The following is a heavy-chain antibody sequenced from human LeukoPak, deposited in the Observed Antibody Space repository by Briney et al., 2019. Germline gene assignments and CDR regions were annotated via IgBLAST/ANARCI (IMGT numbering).Heavy chain of an antibody. V-gene: IGHV3-64*02. CDR1: GFTFSSYT. Sequence: QSGGSLRLSGAASGFTFSSYTGFWVRQAPGKGLEYVSAISNNGDNTYYADSAKGRFTISRDNSKNTLYLQMGSLRAEDMAVYYCARENARDGFNFWGQGTLVTVSS. CDR2: ISNNGDNT. CDR3: ARENARDGFNF. J-gene: IGHJ4*02. D-gene: IGHD5-24*01.